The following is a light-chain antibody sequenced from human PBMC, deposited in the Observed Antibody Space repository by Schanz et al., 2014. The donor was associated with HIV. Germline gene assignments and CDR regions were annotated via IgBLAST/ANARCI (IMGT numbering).Light chain of an antibody. CDR3: NSHAGSNTFL. CDR1: NIGSKS. V-gene: IGLV3-21*01. J-gene: IGLJ2*01. Sequence: SYELTQPPSVSVAPGKTARITCGGNNIGSKSVHWYQQKPGQAPLLVIYYDSDRPSGVPDRFSGSKSGNTASLTVSGLHAEDEADYYCNSHAGSNTFLFGGGTKLTVL. CDR2: YDS.